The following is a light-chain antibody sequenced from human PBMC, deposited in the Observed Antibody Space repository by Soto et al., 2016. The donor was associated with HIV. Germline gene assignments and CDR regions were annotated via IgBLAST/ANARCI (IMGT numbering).Light chain of an antibody. J-gene: IGLJ2*01. CDR3: QVWDSSSDHPGV. CDR2: DEK. CDR1: NIGRKG. V-gene: IGLV3-21*03. Sequence: SYELTQAPSVSVAPGKTASITCGGNNIGRKGVHWYQRKSAQAPLLVVYDEKKRPSGIPERFSGSNSGNTATLTISGVEAGDEADYYCQVWDSSSDHPGVFGGGTKLTVL.